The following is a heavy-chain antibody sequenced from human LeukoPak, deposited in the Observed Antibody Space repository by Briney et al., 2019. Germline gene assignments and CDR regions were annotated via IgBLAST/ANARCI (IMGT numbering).Heavy chain of an antibody. Sequence: SETLSLTCAVTGASISNSNWWTWVRQPPGKGLEWIGDIYYSGTTNYNPSLKSPVTISIDTSRNQFSLKLSSVTAADTAVYYCARGGTRDGGHYSDYWGQGTLVTVSS. CDR2: IYYSGTT. J-gene: IGHJ4*02. CDR3: ARGGTRDGGHYSDY. CDR1: GASISNSNW. V-gene: IGHV4-4*02. D-gene: IGHD2-21*02.